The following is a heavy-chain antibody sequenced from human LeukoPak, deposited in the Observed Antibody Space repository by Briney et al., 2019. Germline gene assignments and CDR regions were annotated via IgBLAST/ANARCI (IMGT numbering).Heavy chain of an antibody. Sequence: SETLSLTCTVSGVSSSSSYWSWIRQPPGKGLEWIGYIFYTGDSNHNPSFKSRVSISLDTSKDQISLKLSSVTAADTAVYYCARHRFASPLDSWGQGTLVTVSS. V-gene: IGHV4-59*08. J-gene: IGHJ4*02. CDR2: IFYTGDS. D-gene: IGHD2-21*01. CDR3: ARHRFASPLDS. CDR1: GVSSSSSY.